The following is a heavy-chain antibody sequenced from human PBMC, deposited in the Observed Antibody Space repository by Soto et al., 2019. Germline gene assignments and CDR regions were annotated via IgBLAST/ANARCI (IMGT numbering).Heavy chain of an antibody. V-gene: IGHV4-39*01. D-gene: IGHD2-2*01. CDR3: ARQLCSRTSCYCDY. CDR2: IYNGGRT. Sequence: SETLSLTCIVSGGSMSSTSYYWGWIRQPPGKGLEWIGTIYNGGRTYYNPSLKSRVTISVDTSKNQFSLKLSSVSAADTAVYYCARQLCSRTSCYCDYWGQGTLVTVSS. J-gene: IGHJ4*02. CDR1: GGSMSSTSYY.